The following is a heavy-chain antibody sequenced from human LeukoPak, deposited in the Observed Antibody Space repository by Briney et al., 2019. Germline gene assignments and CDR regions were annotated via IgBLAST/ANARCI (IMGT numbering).Heavy chain of an antibody. Sequence: PSETLSLTCTVSGGSVSRYYWSWVRQPSGQGLEWIGYTSNSGMINYNPSLNSRVTISVDTSKNQFSLKLTSVTAADTAVYYCGRVFYSSNWNLFDPWGQGTLVTVSS. V-gene: IGHV4-59*02. CDR2: TSNSGMI. CDR3: GRVFYSSNWNLFDP. J-gene: IGHJ5*02. CDR1: GGSVSRYY. D-gene: IGHD6-13*01.